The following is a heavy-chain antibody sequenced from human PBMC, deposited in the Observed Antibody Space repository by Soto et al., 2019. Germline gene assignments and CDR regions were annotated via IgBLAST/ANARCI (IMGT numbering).Heavy chain of an antibody. J-gene: IGHJ5*02. V-gene: IGHV4-30-4*01. CDR2: IHYSGST. CDR1: GGSITSGDDY. Sequence: TLSLTCTVSGGSITSGDDYWSWIRQPPGKGLEWIAYIHYSGSTYYNPSLKSRVTISVDTSKNQFSLKLSSVTAADTALYYCAADIAPTDPYKWVDPWGQGTQVTVSS. CDR3: AADIAPTDPYKWVDP. D-gene: IGHD6-13*01.